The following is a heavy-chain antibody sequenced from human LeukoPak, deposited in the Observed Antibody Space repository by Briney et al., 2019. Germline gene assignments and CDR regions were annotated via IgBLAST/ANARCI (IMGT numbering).Heavy chain of an antibody. CDR3: VKDWDYYGSGSYYN. D-gene: IGHD3-10*01. CDR1: GFTFSSYA. Sequence: GGSLRLSCSASGFTFSSYAMHWVRQAPGKGLEYVSAIGSNGGSTYYADSVKGRFTISRDNSKNTLYLQMSSLRAEDTAVYYCVKDWDYYGSGSYYNWGQGTLVTVSS. V-gene: IGHV3-64D*06. J-gene: IGHJ4*02. CDR2: IGSNGGST.